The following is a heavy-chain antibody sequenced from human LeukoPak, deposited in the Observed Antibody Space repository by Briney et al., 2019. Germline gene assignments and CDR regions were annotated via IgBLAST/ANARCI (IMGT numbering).Heavy chain of an antibody. CDR3: ARDGIVVVPAAIYYYYGMDV. CDR2: IYHSGST. D-gene: IGHD2-2*01. Sequence: PSETLSLTCAVSGYSISSGYYWGWIRQPPGKGLEWIGSIYHSGSTYYNPSLKGRVTISVDTSKNQFSLKLSSVTAADTAVYYCARDGIVVVPAAIYYYYGMDVWGKGTTVTVSS. CDR1: GYSISSGYY. V-gene: IGHV4-38-2*02. J-gene: IGHJ6*04.